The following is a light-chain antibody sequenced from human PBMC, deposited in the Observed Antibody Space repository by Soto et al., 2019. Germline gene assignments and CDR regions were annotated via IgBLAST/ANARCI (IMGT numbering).Light chain of an antibody. CDR1: SSDIGYYDY. Sequence: QSVLTQPASVSGSPGQSITISCTGTSSDIGYYDYVSWYQHHSGKAPKLIIYEVNSRPSGVSNRFSGSTSGNAASLTISGLQADVEADYFCCSSAPESTYVFGPGTKVTVL. CDR2: EVN. CDR3: CSSAPESTYV. J-gene: IGLJ1*01. V-gene: IGLV2-14*01.